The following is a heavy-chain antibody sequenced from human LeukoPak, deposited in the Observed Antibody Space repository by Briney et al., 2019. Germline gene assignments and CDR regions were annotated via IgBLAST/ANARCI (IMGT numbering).Heavy chain of an antibody. CDR2: IYPGDSDT. V-gene: IGHV5-51*01. CDR1: GYNFITYW. Sequence: GESLKISCKGSGYNFITYWIAWVRQMPGKGLEWMGNIYPGDSDTRYSPSFQGQVSVSADKSISTAYPHWSSLKASDTAIYYCARQSCSGGNCYSRAFDIWGQGTMVAVSS. J-gene: IGHJ3*02. CDR3: ARQSCSGGNCYSRAFDI. D-gene: IGHD2-15*01.